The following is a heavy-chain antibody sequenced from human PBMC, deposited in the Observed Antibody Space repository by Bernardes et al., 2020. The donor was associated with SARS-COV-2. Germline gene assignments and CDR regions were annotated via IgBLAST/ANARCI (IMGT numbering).Heavy chain of an antibody. J-gene: IGHJ5*02. CDR2: IYYGGST. Sequence: SETLSLTCTVSGGSISGSSYYWGWIRQPPGKGLEWIGSIYYGGSTYYNPSLKSRVTISVDTSKNQFSLKLSSATAADTAMYYCARSPTRYDGGGYPQFLFDPWGQGTLVTVSS. CDR1: GGSISGSSYY. CDR3: ARSPTRYDGGGYPQFLFDP. D-gene: IGHD3-22*01. V-gene: IGHV4-39*07.